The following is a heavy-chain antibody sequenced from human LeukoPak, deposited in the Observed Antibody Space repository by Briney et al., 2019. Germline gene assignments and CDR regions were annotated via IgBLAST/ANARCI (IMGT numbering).Heavy chain of an antibody. V-gene: IGHV4-31*11. D-gene: IGHD1-1*01. CDR3: ARAPTAPLAQSVDAFDI. CDR1: GGSFSGYY. CDR2: IYYSGST. Sequence: SETLSLTCAVYGGSFSGYYWSWIRQHPGKGLEWIGYIYYSGSTYYNPSLKSRVTISVDTSKNQFSLKLSSVTAADTAVYYCARAPTAPLAQSVDAFDIWGQGTMVTVSS. J-gene: IGHJ3*02.